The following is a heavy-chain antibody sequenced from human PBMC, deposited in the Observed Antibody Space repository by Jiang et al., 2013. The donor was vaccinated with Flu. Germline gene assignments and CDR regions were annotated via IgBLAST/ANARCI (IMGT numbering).Heavy chain of an antibody. J-gene: IGHJ5*02. CDR2: IYPSDSDT. CDR1: GYHFGSYW. V-gene: IGHV5-51*01. CDR3: ARKNFDILTGYYQWFDP. Sequence: GAEVKKPGESLKISCKGSGYHFGSYWIGWVRQMPGKGLEWMGIIYPSDSDTRYSPSFQGQVTISADKSINTAYLQWSSLKASDTAIYYCARKNFDILTGYYQWFDPWGQGTLVTVSS. D-gene: IGHD3-9*01.